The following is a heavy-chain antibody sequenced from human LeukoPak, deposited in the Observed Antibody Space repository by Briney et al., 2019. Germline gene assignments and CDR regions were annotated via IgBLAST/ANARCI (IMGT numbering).Heavy chain of an antibody. J-gene: IGHJ4*02. CDR1: GFTFSSYA. Sequence: PGGSLGLSCAASGFTFSSYAMHWVRQAPGRGLEWVSLISYEGSTKYYADSVRGRFSISRDNSKNTLSLQMNSLTAEDTAVYYCARDSGLYSGDASLAYWGQGTLVAVS. D-gene: IGHD5-12*01. CDR3: ARDSGLYSGDASLAY. V-gene: IGHV3-30-3*01. CDR2: ISYEGSTK.